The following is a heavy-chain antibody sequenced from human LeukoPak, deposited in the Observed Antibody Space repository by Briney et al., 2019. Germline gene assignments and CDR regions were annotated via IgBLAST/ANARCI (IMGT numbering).Heavy chain of an antibody. V-gene: IGHV1-69*06. CDR2: IIPIFGTA. Sequence: GASVTVSCKASGGTFSSYAISWVRQAPGQGLEWMGGIIPIFGTANYAQKLQGRVTITADKSTSTAYMELSSLRSEDTAVYYCAREGRGYSYGSFDYWGQGTLVTVSS. CDR1: GGTFSSYA. CDR3: AREGRGYSYGSFDY. J-gene: IGHJ4*02. D-gene: IGHD5-18*01.